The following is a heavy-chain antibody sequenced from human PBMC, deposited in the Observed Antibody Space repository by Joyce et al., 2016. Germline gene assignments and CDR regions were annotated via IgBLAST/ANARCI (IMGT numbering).Heavy chain of an antibody. CDR3: ARDLHSSYYYDSGPKYYYYGMDV. Sequence: QVQLVQSGAEVKQPGSSVKVSCRASGGTFSTYAISWVRQSPGQGLEWMGGIIPICGTTNYAQKCHGRVTITADESTSTANMDLSSLRSEDTAVYYCARDLHSSYYYDSGPKYYYYGMDVWGHGTTVTVYS. D-gene: IGHD3-10*01. CDR2: IIPICGTT. V-gene: IGHV1-69*01. J-gene: IGHJ6*02. CDR1: GGTFSTYA.